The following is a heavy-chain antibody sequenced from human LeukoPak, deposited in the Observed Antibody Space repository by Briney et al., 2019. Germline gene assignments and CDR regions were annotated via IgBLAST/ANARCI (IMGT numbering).Heavy chain of an antibody. D-gene: IGHD3-10*01. Sequence: PGGSLSLSCAASGHIYSSYCMSWVRQAPGKGLEWVAKIRQDRSEKYYVDSVKGRFTISRDNAKNSLYLQMNSLRAEDTAVYYCARDYGSGSYYAFDIWGQGTMVTVSS. V-gene: IGHV3-7*01. J-gene: IGHJ3*02. CDR3: ARDYGSGSYYAFDI. CDR1: GHIYSSYC. CDR2: IRQDRSEK.